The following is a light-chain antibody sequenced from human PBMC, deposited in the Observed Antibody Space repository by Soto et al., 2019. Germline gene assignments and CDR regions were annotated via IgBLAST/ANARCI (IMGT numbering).Light chain of an antibody. CDR3: QQSYSTPRT. J-gene: IGKJ2*02. Sequence: DIQMTQSPSSLSVSVGDRVTITCRASQSIVSYLNWYQQKLGKAPKLLIYTASNLQRGVPSRFSGSGSGTDFTLTISNLQPEDFATYYCQQSYSTPRTFDQGTKLEIK. CDR2: TAS. CDR1: QSIVSY. V-gene: IGKV1-39*01.